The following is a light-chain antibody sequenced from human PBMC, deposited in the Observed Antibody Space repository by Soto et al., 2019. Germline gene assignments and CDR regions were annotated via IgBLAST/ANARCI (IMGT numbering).Light chain of an antibody. Sequence: EIVMTQSPATLSVSPGERATLSCRASQSVRSNLAWYQQKPGQSPRLLIYGASTRATGIPARFSGSGSGTQFTLTISSLQSEDFAVYYCQQYNNWPPARTFGQGTKVDIK. V-gene: IGKV3-15*01. CDR3: QQYNNWPPART. CDR2: GAS. CDR1: QSVRSN. J-gene: IGKJ1*01.